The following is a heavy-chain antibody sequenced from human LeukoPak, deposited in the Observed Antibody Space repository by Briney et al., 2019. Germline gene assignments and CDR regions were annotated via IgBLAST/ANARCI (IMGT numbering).Heavy chain of an antibody. CDR1: GYSFTSYW. Sequence: GESLKISCKGSGYSFTSYWIGWVRQMPGKGLEWMGIIYPGDSDTRYSPSFQGQVTISADKSISTAYLQWSSLKASDTAMYYRARPTYSSGWYFDYWGQGTLVTVSS. CDR2: IYPGDSDT. J-gene: IGHJ4*02. CDR3: ARPTYSSGWYFDY. D-gene: IGHD6-19*01. V-gene: IGHV5-51*01.